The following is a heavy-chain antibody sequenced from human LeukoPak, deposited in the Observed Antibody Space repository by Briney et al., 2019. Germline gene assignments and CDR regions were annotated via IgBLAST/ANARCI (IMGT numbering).Heavy chain of an antibody. V-gene: IGHV4-39*01. CDR2: IYYSGST. D-gene: IGHD3-10*01. Sequence: SETLSLTCTVSGGSTSSSSYYWGWIRQPPGKGLEWIGSIYYSGSTYYNPSLKSRVTISVDTSKNQFSLKLSSVTAADTAVYYCASFYYYGSGSYSLYNWFDPWGQGTLVTVSS. CDR3: ASFYYYGSGSYSLYNWFDP. J-gene: IGHJ5*02. CDR1: GGSTSSSSYY.